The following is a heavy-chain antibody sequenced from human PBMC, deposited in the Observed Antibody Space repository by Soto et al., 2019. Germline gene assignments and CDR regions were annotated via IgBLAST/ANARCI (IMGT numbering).Heavy chain of an antibody. V-gene: IGHV3-23*01. CDR2: ISGSGGST. J-gene: IGHJ3*02. CDR1: GFTFSSYA. Sequence: GESLKISCAASGFTFSSYAMSWVRQAPGKGLEWVSAISGSGGSTYYADSVKGRFTISRDNSKNTLYLQMNSLRAEDTAVYYCAKDVGLIAAAGANDAFDIWGQGTMVTVSS. CDR3: AKDVGLIAAAGANDAFDI. D-gene: IGHD6-13*01.